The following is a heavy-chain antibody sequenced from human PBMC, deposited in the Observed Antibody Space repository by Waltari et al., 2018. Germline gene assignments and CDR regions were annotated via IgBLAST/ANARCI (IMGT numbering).Heavy chain of an antibody. Sequence: EVQLVESGGGLVKPGGSLRLSCAASGFTFSTYTMNWVRQAPGKGLEWVSSITRYTSSLNSDGSVKGRLSISRDKAKNSLYLQMIRLRGEEPAVYYCARYLVGTPLDYWGHGTLVTVSS. CDR2: ITRYTSSL. CDR1: GFTFSTYT. D-gene: IGHD1-7*01. CDR3: ARYLVGTPLDY. V-gene: IGHV3-21*01. J-gene: IGHJ4*01.